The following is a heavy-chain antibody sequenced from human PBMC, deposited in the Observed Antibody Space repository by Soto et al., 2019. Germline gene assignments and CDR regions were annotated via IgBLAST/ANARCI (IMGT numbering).Heavy chain of an antibody. D-gene: IGHD5-18*01. CDR1: VGSFSVYY. CDR2: INHSGST. V-gene: IGHV4-34*01. Sequence: SETLSVTCASYVGSFSVYYWGWIRQPPGKGLDWIGAINHSGSTNYNPSLKSRVTISVDTSKNQFSLKLSTVTAADTAGYYCARAGGYSYGYGRWFDPWGQGTLVTGSS. J-gene: IGHJ5*02. CDR3: ARAGGYSYGYGRWFDP.